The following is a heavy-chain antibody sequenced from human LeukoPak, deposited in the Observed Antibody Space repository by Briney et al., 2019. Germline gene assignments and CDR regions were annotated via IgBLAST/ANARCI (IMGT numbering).Heavy chain of an antibody. CDR2: IYHSGST. CDR3: ARDLAVAGIDAFDI. J-gene: IGHJ3*02. D-gene: IGHD6-19*01. CDR1: GGSISSSNW. V-gene: IGHV4-4*02. Sequence: SETLSLTCAVSGGSISSSNWWSWVRQPPGKGLEWIGEIYHSGSTNYNPSLKSRVTISVDKSKDQFSLKLSSVTAADTAVYYCARDLAVAGIDAFDIWGQGTMVTVSS.